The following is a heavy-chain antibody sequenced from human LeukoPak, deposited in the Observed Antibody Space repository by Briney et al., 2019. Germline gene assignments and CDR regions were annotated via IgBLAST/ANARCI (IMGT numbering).Heavy chain of an antibody. Sequence: PGGSLRLSCAASGFILNNYGLIWVSQAPGKGRQWVSAISNDGGGTTYADFVKGRFTISRDNSKNTLFLQMSSLRAEDTALYYCAKGGSGYFADLCGQGTLVTVSS. CDR3: AKGGSGYFADL. D-gene: IGHD3-22*01. CDR1: GFILNNYG. CDR2: ISNDGGGT. V-gene: IGHV3-23*01. J-gene: IGHJ5*02.